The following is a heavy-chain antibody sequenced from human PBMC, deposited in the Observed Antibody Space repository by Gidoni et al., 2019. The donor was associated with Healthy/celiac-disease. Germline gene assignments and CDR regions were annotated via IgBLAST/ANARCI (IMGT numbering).Heavy chain of an antibody. CDR2: IYWDDDK. D-gene: IGHD2-21*02. V-gene: IGHV2-5*02. Sequence: QITLKESGPTLVKPTQTLTLTCTFSGFSLSTSGVGVGWIRQPPGKALEWLALIYWDDDKRYSPSLKSRLTITKDTSKNQVVLTMTNMDPVDTATYYCAHTMSHISNIVVVTATTVFDYWGQGTLVTVSS. J-gene: IGHJ4*02. CDR1: GFSLSTSGVG. CDR3: AHTMSHISNIVVVTATTVFDY.